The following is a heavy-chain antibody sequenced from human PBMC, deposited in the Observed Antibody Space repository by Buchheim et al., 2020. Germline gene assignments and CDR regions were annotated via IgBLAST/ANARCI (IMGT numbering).Heavy chain of an antibody. V-gene: IGHV3-30-3*01. CDR1: GFTFSSYA. Sequence: VQLVESGGGVVQPGRSLRLSCAASGFTFSSYAMHWCRAAPVNGLEWVAVISYDGSNKYYADSVKGRFTISRDNSKNTLYLQMNGLRAEDTAVYYCAKALYSSSWYGLDYWGQGTL. CDR2: ISYDGSNK. D-gene: IGHD6-13*01. CDR3: AKALYSSSWYGLDY. J-gene: IGHJ4*02.